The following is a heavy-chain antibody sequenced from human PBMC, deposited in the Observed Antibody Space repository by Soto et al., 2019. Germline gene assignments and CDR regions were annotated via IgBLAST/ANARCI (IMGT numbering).Heavy chain of an antibody. J-gene: IGHJ5*02. V-gene: IGHV3-74*01. CDR3: ARDPYCSSTSCYDRGYNGFAT. D-gene: IGHD2-2*01. CDR2: INSDGSST. CDR1: GFTCSSYW. Sequence: PGGSLGLCCAASGFTCSSYWMHWVRQAPGKGLVWVSRINSDGSSTSYADSVKGRFTISRDNAKNTLYLQMNSLRAEDTVVYYCARDPYCSSTSCYDRGYNGFATRAQGTLVPVSS.